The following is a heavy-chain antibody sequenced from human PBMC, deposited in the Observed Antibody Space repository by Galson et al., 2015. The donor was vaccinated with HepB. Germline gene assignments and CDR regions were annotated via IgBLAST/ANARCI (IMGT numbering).Heavy chain of an antibody. CDR1: GFTFGDYA. Sequence: SLRLSCASSGFTFGDYAVNWFRQAPGKGLEWIGFIRRNTYGATTEYAASLKGGFSISRDDSKNIAHLQMNSLRTEDTAVYFCAREAAGLGGYFDYWGRGTLVTVSS. CDR2: IRRNTYGATT. CDR3: AREAAGLGGYFDY. D-gene: IGHD6-13*01. J-gene: IGHJ4*02. V-gene: IGHV3-49*03.